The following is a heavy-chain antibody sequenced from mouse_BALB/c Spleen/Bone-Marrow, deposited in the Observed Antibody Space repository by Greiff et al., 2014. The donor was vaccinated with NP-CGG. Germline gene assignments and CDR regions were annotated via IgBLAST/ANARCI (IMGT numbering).Heavy chain of an antibody. CDR3: TRRPLQANSYFDC. CDR2: ISSGGSST. V-gene: IGHV5-6*01. Sequence: EVQGVESGGDLVKPGGSLKLSCVASGFTFSGYGMSWVRQTPDKRLEWVATISSGGSSTYYPASVKGRFTISRDNAKSTLYLQMSSLNSEDTAMYYCTRRPLQANSYFDCWGQGTTLTVSS. D-gene: IGHD3-2*02. J-gene: IGHJ2*01. CDR1: GFTFSGYG.